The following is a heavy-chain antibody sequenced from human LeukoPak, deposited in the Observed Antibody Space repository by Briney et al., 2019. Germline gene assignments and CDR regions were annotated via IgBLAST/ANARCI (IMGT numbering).Heavy chain of an antibody. CDR2: IHTSGST. D-gene: IGHD3-22*01. Sequence: SETLSLTCTVSGGSISSYYWSWIRQPAGKGLEWIGRIHTSGSTNYNPSLKSRVTMSVDTSKNQFSLKLSSVTAADTAVYYCARDFRVVVTPYYYYGMDVWGQGTTVTVSS. J-gene: IGHJ6*02. CDR1: GGSISSYY. V-gene: IGHV4-4*07. CDR3: ARDFRVVVTPYYYYGMDV.